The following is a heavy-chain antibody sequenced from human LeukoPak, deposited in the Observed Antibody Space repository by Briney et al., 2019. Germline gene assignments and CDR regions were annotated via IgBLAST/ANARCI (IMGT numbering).Heavy chain of an antibody. Sequence: GGSLRLSCAASGFTFSSYWMSWVRQAPGKGLEWVANIKEDGSEKYYVASVKGRFTISRDNAKNSLYLQMNSLRAEDTAVYYCARGGDVLRFLEWSGNNWFDPWGQGTLVTVSA. J-gene: IGHJ5*02. CDR1: GFTFSSYW. CDR3: ARGGDVLRFLEWSGNNWFDP. D-gene: IGHD3-3*01. CDR2: IKEDGSEK. V-gene: IGHV3-7*04.